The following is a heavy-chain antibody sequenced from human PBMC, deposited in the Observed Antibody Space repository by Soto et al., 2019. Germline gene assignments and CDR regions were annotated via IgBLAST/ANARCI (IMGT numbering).Heavy chain of an antibody. J-gene: IGHJ6*02. CDR1: GFTFSSYS. CDR3: ARLPWDGDLRGNYYYGMDV. Sequence: TVGSLRLSCAASGFTFSSYSMNWVRQAPGKGLEWVSSISSSSSYIYYADSVKGRFTISRDNAKNSLYLQMNSLRAEDTAVYYCARLPWDGDLRGNYYYGMDVWGQGTTVIVSS. D-gene: IGHD4-17*01. V-gene: IGHV3-21*01. CDR2: ISSSSSYI.